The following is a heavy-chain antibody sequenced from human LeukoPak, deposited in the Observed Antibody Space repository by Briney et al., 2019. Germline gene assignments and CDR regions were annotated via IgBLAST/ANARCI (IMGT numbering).Heavy chain of an antibody. CDR3: ARGGGLDV. CDR2: INHNGNVN. D-gene: IGHD3/OR15-3a*01. J-gene: IGHJ4*02. CDR1: GFTFSSYW. V-gene: IGHV3-7*03. Sequence: GGSLRLSCAASGFTFSSYWMNWARQAPGKGLEWVASINHNGNVNYYVDSVKGRFTISRDNAKNSLYLQMSNLRAEDTAVYFCARGGGLDVWGQGTLVTVSS.